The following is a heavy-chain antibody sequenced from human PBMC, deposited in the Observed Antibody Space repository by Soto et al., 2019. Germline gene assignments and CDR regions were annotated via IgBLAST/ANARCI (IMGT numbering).Heavy chain of an antibody. J-gene: IGHJ4*02. Sequence: PWGSLVLACAASVFTFSLYGMHWVRQAPGKGLELVAVIWNDGSEKNYADSVKGRFTLSGDSSKNTLYLEMNSLRVEDTAVYYCARVGHNGYDLDFDYWGQGTLVTVSS. CDR2: IWNDGSEK. D-gene: IGHD5-12*01. CDR3: ARVGHNGYDLDFDY. CDR1: VFTFSLYG. V-gene: IGHV3-33*01.